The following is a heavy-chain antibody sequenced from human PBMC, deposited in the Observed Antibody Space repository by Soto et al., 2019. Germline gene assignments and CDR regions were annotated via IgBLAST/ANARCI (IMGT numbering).Heavy chain of an antibody. J-gene: IGHJ5*01. Sequence: EVQLVESGGGLVQPGRSLRLSCAASGITFDDYAMHWVRQAPGKGLEWVSGISWNSGSIGYADSVKGRFTISRDNAKNSLYLQMNSLRAEDTALYYCAKGSGGSDSCGHGTLVTFSS. V-gene: IGHV3-9*01. CDR3: AKGSGGSDS. D-gene: IGHD2-15*01. CDR1: GITFDDYA. CDR2: ISWNSGSI.